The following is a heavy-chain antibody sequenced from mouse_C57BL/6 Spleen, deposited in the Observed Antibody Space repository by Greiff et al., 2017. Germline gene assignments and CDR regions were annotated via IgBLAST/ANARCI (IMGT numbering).Heavy chain of an antibody. J-gene: IGHJ3*01. Sequence: QVQLQQSGAELARPGASVKLSCKASGYTFTSYGIRWVKQRTGQGLEWIGEIYPGSGNTYYTEKFKGKATLTADKSSSTPYLELSSLTSEASEVYVCARDDGNYGFAYWGQGTLVTVSA. CDR2: IYPGSGNT. D-gene: IGHD2-3*01. CDR3: ARDDGNYGFAY. CDR1: GYTFTSYG. V-gene: IGHV1-81*01.